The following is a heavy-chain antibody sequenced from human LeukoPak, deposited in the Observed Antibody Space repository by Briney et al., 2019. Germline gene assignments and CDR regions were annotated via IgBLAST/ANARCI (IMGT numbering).Heavy chain of an antibody. J-gene: IGHJ4*02. CDR3: ARDWSPGY. V-gene: IGHV3-30-3*01. Sequence: GGSLRLSCAASGFTFSGYAMHWVRQAPGKGLEWVAVISYDGSNEYYADSVKGRFTISRDNAKNSLYLQMNSLRGEDTAVYYCARDWSPGYWGQGTLVTVSS. CDR1: GFTFSGYA. CDR2: ISYDGSNE.